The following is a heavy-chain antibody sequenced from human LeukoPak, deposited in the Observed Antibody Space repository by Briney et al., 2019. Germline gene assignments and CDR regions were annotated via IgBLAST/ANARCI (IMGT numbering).Heavy chain of an antibody. CDR1: GFTFDDHA. D-gene: IGHD2-2*02. V-gene: IGHV3-9*01. Sequence: GGSLRLSCAASGFTFDDHAMHWVRQAPGKGLEWVSGISWNSGSIGYADSVKGRFTISRDNAKNSLYLQMNSLRAEDAALYYCAKVACSSTSCYRLGDAFDIWGQGTMVTVSS. CDR3: AKVACSSTSCYRLGDAFDI. CDR2: ISWNSGSI. J-gene: IGHJ3*02.